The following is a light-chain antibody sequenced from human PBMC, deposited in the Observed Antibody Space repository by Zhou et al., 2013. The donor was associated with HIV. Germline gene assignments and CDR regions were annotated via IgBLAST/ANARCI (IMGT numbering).Light chain of an antibody. J-gene: IGKJ4*01. V-gene: IGKV3-20*01. CDR1: QSVSGSY. CDR2: GAS. CDR3: QQYGSSPLT. Sequence: EIVMTQSPATLSVSPGDRATLSCRASQSVSGSYLAWYQQKPGQAPRLLIHGASSRATGIPDRFSGSGSGTDFTLTISRLEPEDFAVYYCQQYGSSPLTFGGGTKLEIK.